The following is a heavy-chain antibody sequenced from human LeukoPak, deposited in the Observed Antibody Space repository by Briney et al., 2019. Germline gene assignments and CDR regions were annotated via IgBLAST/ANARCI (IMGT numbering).Heavy chain of an antibody. J-gene: IGHJ4*02. Sequence: GGSLRLSCAASGFTFSSYAMHWVRQAPGKGLEYVSAIRGSGGSTYYANSVKGRFTISRDNSKNTLYLQMGSLRAEDMAVYYCARDHGPSDEYSSSSRRLDYWGQGTLVTV. D-gene: IGHD6-6*01. CDR1: GFTFSSYA. V-gene: IGHV3-64*01. CDR3: ARDHGPSDEYSSSSRRLDY. CDR2: IRGSGGST.